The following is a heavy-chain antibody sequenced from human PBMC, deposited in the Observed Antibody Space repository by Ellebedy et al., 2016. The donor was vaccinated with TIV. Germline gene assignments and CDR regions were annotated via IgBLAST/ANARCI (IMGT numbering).Heavy chain of an antibody. CDR1: GFTFSNHG. J-gene: IGHJ4*02. V-gene: IGHV3-30*03. CDR2: ISYDGSNK. CDR3: ARGGSSGSSDY. Sequence: GGSLRLXXVASGFTFSNHGIYWVRQAPGKGLEWVAVISYDGSNKYYADSVKGRFTISRDNSKNTLYLQMNSLRTDDMAVYYCARGGSSGSSDYWGQGTLVTVSS. D-gene: IGHD3-10*01.